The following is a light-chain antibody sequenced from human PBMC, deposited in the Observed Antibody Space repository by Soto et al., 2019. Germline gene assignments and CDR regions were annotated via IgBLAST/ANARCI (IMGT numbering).Light chain of an antibody. J-gene: IGKJ4*01. CDR2: DAS. Sequence: EIVLTQSPGTLSLSPGERGTLSCRASQSVSSGDLAWYQQKPGQAPRLLIYDASGRATGIPDRFSGSGSGTDFTLTISRLEPEDFAVYFCQQYGSSPSLTFGGGTRVEIK. CDR1: QSVSSGD. CDR3: QQYGSSPSLT. V-gene: IGKV3-20*01.